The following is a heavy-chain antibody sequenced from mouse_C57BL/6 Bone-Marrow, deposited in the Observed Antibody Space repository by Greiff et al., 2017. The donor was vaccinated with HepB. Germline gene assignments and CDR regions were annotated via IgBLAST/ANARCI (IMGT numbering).Heavy chain of an antibody. CDR3: AISRWLLPLFDY. CDR2: IHPSDSDT. J-gene: IGHJ2*01. D-gene: IGHD2-3*01. V-gene: IGHV1-74*01. CDR1: GYTFTSYW. Sequence: QVQLQQPGAELVKPGASVKVSCKASGYTFTSYWMHWVKQRPGQGLEWIGRIHPSDSDTNYNQKFKGKATLTVDKSSSTAYMQISSLTSEDSAVYYCAISRWLLPLFDYWGQGTTLTVSS.